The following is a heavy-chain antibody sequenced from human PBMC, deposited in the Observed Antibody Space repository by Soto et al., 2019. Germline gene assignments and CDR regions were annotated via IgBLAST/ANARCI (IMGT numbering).Heavy chain of an antibody. CDR1: GFTFRNYD. CDR2: IWHDGSNK. CDR3: ARAFPRLTPGD. J-gene: IGHJ4*02. Sequence: QVQLVESGGGVVQPGRSLTLSCAASGFTFRNYDMHWVRQAPGKGLEWVAIIWHDGSNKYSADSVKGRFTVSRDNSENTLYLQMNSLRAEDTAVYYCARAFPRLTPGDWGQGTLVTVSS. V-gene: IGHV3-33*01. D-gene: IGHD3-10*01.